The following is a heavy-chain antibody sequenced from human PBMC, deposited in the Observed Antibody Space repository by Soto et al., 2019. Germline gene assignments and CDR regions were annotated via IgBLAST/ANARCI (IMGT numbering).Heavy chain of an antibody. V-gene: IGHV1-18*01. J-gene: IGHJ3*02. CDR3: AREGSVSSGYYSEPDAFDI. Sequence: ASVKVSCKASGYTFTSYGISWVRQAPGQGLEWMGWISAYNGNTNYAQKLQGRVTMTTDTSTSTAYMELRSLRSDDTAVYYCAREGSVSSGYYSEPDAFDICGQGTMATVSS. D-gene: IGHD3-22*01. CDR2: ISAYNGNT. CDR1: GYTFTSYG.